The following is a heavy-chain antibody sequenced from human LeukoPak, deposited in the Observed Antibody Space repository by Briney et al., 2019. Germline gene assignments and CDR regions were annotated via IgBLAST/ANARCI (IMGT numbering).Heavy chain of an antibody. CDR3: ANSPFRDSYDRSGYFSHRSYYFDY. CDR1: GGTFSSYA. D-gene: IGHD3-22*01. CDR2: IIPLFGTA. Sequence: SVKVSCKASGGTFSSYAISWVRQAPGQGLEWMGGIIPLFGTANYAQKFQGRVTITADKSTSTAYMELSSLRSEDTAVYYCANSPFRDSYDRSGYFSHRSYYFDYWGQGTLVTVSS. V-gene: IGHV1-69*06. J-gene: IGHJ4*02.